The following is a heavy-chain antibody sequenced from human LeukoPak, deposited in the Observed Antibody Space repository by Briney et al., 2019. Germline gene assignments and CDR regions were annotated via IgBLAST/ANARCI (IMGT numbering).Heavy chain of an antibody. CDR3: ARDTLAKYSYASHYMDV. J-gene: IGHJ6*03. CDR2: INWNGGST. D-gene: IGHD3-16*01. Sequence: GGSLRLSCAASGFNFDDYGITWVRQAPGKGLEWVSGINWNGGSTVYADSVKGRFTISRDNAKNSVYLQMNSLRAEDTALYYCARDTLAKYSYASHYMDVWGKGTTVTVSS. CDR1: GFNFDDYG. V-gene: IGHV3-20*04.